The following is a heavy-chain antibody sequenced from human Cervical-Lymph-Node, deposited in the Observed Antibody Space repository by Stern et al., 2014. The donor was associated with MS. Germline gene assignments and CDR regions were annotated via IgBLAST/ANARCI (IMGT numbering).Heavy chain of an antibody. V-gene: IGHV1-24*01. CDR3: ATHRGRVTYYYGMDV. CDR2: FDPEHGET. Sequence: VHLVESGAEVKKPGASVKVSCKGSGYTLSEISMHWVRQAPGKGLEWMGGFDPEHGETRYAQKFQGRVTMAEDRSTDTAYMELSSLRSEDTAVYYCATHRGRVTYYYGMDVWGQGTTVTVSS. CDR1: GYTLSEIS. D-gene: IGHD2-21*02. J-gene: IGHJ6*02.